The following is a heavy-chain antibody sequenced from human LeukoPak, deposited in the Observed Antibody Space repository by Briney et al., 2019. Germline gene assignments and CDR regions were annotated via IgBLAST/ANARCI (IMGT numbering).Heavy chain of an antibody. CDR3: AKSRGIVVVPAAFDI. CDR1: GFTFSSYS. CDR2: ISGSGGST. D-gene: IGHD2-2*01. J-gene: IGHJ3*02. V-gene: IGHV3-23*01. Sequence: GGSLRLSCAASGFTFSSYSMNWVRQAPGKGLEWVSAISGSGGSTYYADSVKGRFTISRDNSKNTLYLQMNSLRAEDTAVYYCAKSRGIVVVPAAFDIWGQGTMVTVSS.